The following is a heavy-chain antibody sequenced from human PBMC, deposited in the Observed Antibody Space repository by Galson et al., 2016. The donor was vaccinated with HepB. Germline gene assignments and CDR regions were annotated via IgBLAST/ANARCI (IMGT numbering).Heavy chain of an antibody. J-gene: IGHJ4*02. D-gene: IGHD2-8*01. CDR2: VHNSGTT. CDR1: GVSISSRSHY. CDR3: ARRPAYCTDGVCYNFYFDS. V-gene: IGHV4-39*01. Sequence: ETLSLTCTVSGVSISSRSHYWGWIRQSPGKGLEWIGTVHNSGTTYFKPTLESRVTISIDTSKNQFSPRLRSVTAADTAVYYCARRPAYCTDGVCYNFYFDSWGQGTRVTVSS.